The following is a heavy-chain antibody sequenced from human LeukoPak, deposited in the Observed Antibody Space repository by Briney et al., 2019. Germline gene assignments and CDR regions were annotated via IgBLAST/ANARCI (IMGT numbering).Heavy chain of an antibody. J-gene: IGHJ4*02. CDR3: ARGPHIAAAGTGPQTY. CDR1: GYIFTCYY. CDR2: INPNSGAT. V-gene: IGHV1-2*02. Sequence: ASVQVSCQASGYIFTCYYMHWVRQAPGPGLEWMGWINPNSGATDYAQRFQGRVTMTRDTSISAAYMELSSLRSDDTAVYYCARGPHIAAAGTGPQTYWGQGTLVTVSS. D-gene: IGHD6-13*01.